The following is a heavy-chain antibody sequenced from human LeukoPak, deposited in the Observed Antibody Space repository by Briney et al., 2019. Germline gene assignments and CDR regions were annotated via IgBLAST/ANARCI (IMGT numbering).Heavy chain of an antibody. CDR3: ARSIVVVPAAIVGWFDP. D-gene: IGHD2-2*02. Sequence: PSETLSLTCTVSGGSISSSSYYWDWIRQPPGKGLEWIGSIYYSGSTYYNPSLKSRVTISVDTSKNQFSLKLSSVTAADTAVYYCARSIVVVPAAIVGWFDPWGQGTLVTVSS. CDR2: IYYSGST. CDR1: GGSISSSSYY. J-gene: IGHJ5*02. V-gene: IGHV4-39*07.